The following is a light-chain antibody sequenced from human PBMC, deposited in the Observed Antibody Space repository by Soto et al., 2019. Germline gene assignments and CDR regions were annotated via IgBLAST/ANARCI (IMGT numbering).Light chain of an antibody. Sequence: EIVLTQSPGTLSLSPGERSTLSCISSQYVSSSYLAWYQQKPGQAPRLLIYGASTRATGIPDRFGGSGSGTDFTLTISSLRSEDFATYYCQHYSKWQPITFGQGTRLEIK. V-gene: IGKV3-20*01. CDR2: GAS. J-gene: IGKJ5*01. CDR3: QHYSKWQPIT. CDR1: QYVSSSY.